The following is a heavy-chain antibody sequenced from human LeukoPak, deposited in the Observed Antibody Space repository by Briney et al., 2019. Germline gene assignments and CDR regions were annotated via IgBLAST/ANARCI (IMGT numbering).Heavy chain of an antibody. CDR2: FDPEDGET. D-gene: IGHD3-10*01. CDR3: ATDHGYGSGSPNWFDP. CDR1: GYTLTELS. Sequence: ASVMVSRKVSGYTLTELSMHWVRQAPGKGLEWMGGFDPEDGETIYAQKFQGRVTMTEDTSTDTAYMELSSLRSEDTAVYYCATDHGYGSGSPNWFDPWGQGTLVTVSS. J-gene: IGHJ5*02. V-gene: IGHV1-24*01.